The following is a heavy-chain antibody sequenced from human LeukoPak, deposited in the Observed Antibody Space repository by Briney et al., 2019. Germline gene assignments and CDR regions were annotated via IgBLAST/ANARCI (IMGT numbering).Heavy chain of an antibody. D-gene: IGHD3-16*01. CDR2: ISYDGSNK. J-gene: IGHJ4*02. V-gene: IGHV3-30*18. CDR3: AKRGDSTDY. Sequence: QPGGSLRLSCAASGFTFSSYWMSWVRQAPGKGLEWVAVISYDGSNKYYADSVKGRFTISRDNSKNTLYLQMNSLRAEDTAVYYCAKRGDSTDYWGQGTLVTVSS. CDR1: GFTFSSYW.